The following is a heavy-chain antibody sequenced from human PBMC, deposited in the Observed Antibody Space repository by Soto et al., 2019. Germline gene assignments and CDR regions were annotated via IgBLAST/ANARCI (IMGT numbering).Heavy chain of an antibody. Sequence: PGGSLRLSCAASEFTFSSYAMSWVRQAPGKGLEWVSAISGSGGSTYYADSVKGRFTISRDNSKNTLYLQMNSLRAEDTAVYYCAKLSYDFWGASWFDHWGQGTLVTVSS. CDR2: ISGSGGST. J-gene: IGHJ5*02. V-gene: IGHV3-23*01. D-gene: IGHD3-3*01. CDR3: AKLSYDFWGASWFDH. CDR1: EFTFSSYA.